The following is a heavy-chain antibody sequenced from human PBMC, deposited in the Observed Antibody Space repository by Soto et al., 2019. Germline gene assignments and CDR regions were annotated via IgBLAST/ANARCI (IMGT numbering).Heavy chain of an antibody. CDR1: GGSFVSSSYY. D-gene: IGHD6-13*01. Sequence: SDTLSLTCTVSGGSFVSSSYYWGWIRQSPGKGLEWIGNIYYSGNTFYNPSLKSRVTISVDTSKNQIYLHLSAVTAADTAIFYCASIAAPGTTHFDFWGQGTLVT. CDR2: IYYSGNT. V-gene: IGHV4-39*01. CDR3: ASIAAPGTTHFDF. J-gene: IGHJ4*02.